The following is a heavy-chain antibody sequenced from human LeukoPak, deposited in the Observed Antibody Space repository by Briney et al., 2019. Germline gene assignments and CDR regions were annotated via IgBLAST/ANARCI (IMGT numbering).Heavy chain of an antibody. V-gene: IGHV4-4*07. CDR2: IYARGTS. CDR3: ARASGWYGDYFDS. J-gene: IGHJ4*02. Sequence: TSETLSLTCTVSGGSISSYYWSWIRQPAGKRLEWIGQIYARGTSNYNPSLRSRVTISLDTSKNQFSLNLNSVTAADTAVYYCARASGWYGDYFDSWGQGTLVSVSS. CDR1: GGSISSYY. D-gene: IGHD6-19*01.